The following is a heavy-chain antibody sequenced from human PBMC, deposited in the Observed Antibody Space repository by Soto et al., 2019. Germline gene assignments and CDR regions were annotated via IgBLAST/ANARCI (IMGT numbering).Heavy chain of an antibody. CDR1: GFTFTMYS. V-gene: IGHV3-21*06. J-gene: IGHJ4*02. CDR2: ISSTTNYI. CDR3: ARESEDLTSNFGY. Sequence: PGGSLRLSCAASGFTFTMYSMNWVRHAPGKGLEWVSSISSTTNYIYYGDSMKGRFTIPRDNAKNSLYLEMNSLRAEDTAVYYCARESEDLTSNFGYWGQGTLVTVSS.